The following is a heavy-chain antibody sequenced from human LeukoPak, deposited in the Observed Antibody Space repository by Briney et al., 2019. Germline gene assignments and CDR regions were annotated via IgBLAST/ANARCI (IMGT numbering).Heavy chain of an antibody. CDR2: ILSDVSNK. CDR1: GFTFGNAW. CDR3: ARMDGVFIAVAGNLVFPPSYPYDY. D-gene: IGHD6-19*01. J-gene: IGHJ4*02. Sequence: PRGSLRLSCAAAGFTFGNAWTSWVRQAPGKGLGWVAFILSDVSNKYYADSVKGRFTISRDNSKNTLYLQMNSLRSDDTAVYYCARMDGVFIAVAGNLVFPPSYPYDYWGQGTLVTVSS. V-gene: IGHV3-30*03.